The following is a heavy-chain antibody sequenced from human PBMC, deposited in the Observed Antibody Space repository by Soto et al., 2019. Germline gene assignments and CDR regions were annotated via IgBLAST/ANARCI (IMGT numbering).Heavy chain of an antibody. V-gene: IGHV1-24*01. CDR2: FDPEDGET. J-gene: IGHJ4*02. D-gene: IGHD3-22*01. CDR3: ATVGPDYYDSSGYLLYDY. CDR1: GYTLTELS. Sequence: ASVKVSCKVSGYTLTELSMHWVRQAPGKGLEWMGGFDPEDGETIYAQKFQGRVTMTEDTSTDTAYMELSSLRTEDTAMYYCATVGPDYYDSSGYLLYDYWGQGTLVTVSS.